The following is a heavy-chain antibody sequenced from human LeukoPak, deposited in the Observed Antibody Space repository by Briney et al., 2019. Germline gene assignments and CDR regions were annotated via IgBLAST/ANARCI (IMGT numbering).Heavy chain of an antibody. D-gene: IGHD3-3*01. Sequence: ASVKVSCKASGYTFTSYGISWVRQAPGQGLEWMGWISAYNGNTNYAQKLQGRVTMTTDTSTSTAYMELSSLRSEDTAVYYCATENYDFWSGTTLDYWGQGTLVTVSS. CDR2: ISAYNGNT. J-gene: IGHJ4*02. CDR3: ATENYDFWSGTTLDY. V-gene: IGHV1-18*01. CDR1: GYTFTSYG.